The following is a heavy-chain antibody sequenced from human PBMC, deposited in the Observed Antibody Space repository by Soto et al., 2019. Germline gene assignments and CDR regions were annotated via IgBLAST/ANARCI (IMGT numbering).Heavy chain of an antibody. J-gene: IGHJ6*02. D-gene: IGHD6-6*01. V-gene: IGHV5-10-1*01. CDR2: IDPSDSYT. Sequence: GESLKISCKGSGYSFTSYWISWVRQMPVKGLEWMGRIDPSDSYTNYSPSFQGHVTISADKSISTAYLQWSSLKASDTAMYYCARDEYSSSSTPGYYYYGMDVWGQGTTVTVSS. CDR3: ARDEYSSSSTPGYYYYGMDV. CDR1: GYSFTSYW.